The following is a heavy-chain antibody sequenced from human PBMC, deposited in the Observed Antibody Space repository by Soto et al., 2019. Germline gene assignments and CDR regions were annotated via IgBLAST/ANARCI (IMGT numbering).Heavy chain of an antibody. CDR1: GGSVSSGSYY. V-gene: IGHV4-61*01. CDR2: IYYSGST. CDR3: ARGPYYDILTGPQGSYYYYGMDV. J-gene: IGHJ6*02. Sequence: SETLSLTCTVSGGSVSSGSYYWSWIRQPPGKGLEWIGYIYYSGSTNYNPSLKSRVTISVDTSKNQFSLKLSSVTAADTAVYYCARGPYYDILTGPQGSYYYYGMDVWGQGTTVTVSS. D-gene: IGHD3-9*01.